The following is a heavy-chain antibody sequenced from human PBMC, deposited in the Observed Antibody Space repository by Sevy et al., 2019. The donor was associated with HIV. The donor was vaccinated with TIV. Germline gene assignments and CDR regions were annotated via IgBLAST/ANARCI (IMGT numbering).Heavy chain of an antibody. CDR3: ARVGSYGSGSYGYSYYFDY. V-gene: IGHV3-30*03. D-gene: IGHD3-10*01. CDR1: GFTFSSYA. J-gene: IGHJ4*02. Sequence: GGSLRLSCAASGFTFSSYAMHWIRQAPGKGLEWVAVISYDGSNKYYVDSVKGRFTISRDNSKNTLYLQMNSLRAEDTAVYYCARVGSYGSGSYGYSYYFDYWGQRTLVTVSS. CDR2: ISYDGSNK.